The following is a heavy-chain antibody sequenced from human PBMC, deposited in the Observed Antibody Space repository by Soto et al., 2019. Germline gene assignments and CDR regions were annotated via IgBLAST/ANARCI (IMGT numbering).Heavy chain of an antibody. J-gene: IGHJ5*02. Sequence: PGGSLRLSCAASGFTFSDYYMSWIRQAPGKGPEWVSYISSSGSTIYYADSVKGRFTISRDNAKNSLYLQMNSLRAEDTAVYYCARELPPYYDILNADSNWFDPWGQGTLVTVSS. CDR1: GFTFSDYY. V-gene: IGHV3-11*01. CDR3: ARELPPYYDILNADSNWFDP. CDR2: ISSSGSTI. D-gene: IGHD3-9*01.